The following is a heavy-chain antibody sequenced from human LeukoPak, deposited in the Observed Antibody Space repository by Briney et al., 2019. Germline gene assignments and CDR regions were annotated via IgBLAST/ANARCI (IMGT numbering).Heavy chain of an antibody. V-gene: IGHV3-20*04. D-gene: IGHD3-22*01. Sequence: GGSLRLSCAASGFTFDDYGMSWVRQAPGKGLEWVSGINWNGGSTGYADSVEGRFTISRDNAKNSLYLQMNSLRAEDTAFYYCARGHYYDSSGYYFPAAFDIWGQGTMVTVSS. J-gene: IGHJ3*02. CDR2: INWNGGST. CDR3: ARGHYYDSSGYYFPAAFDI. CDR1: GFTFDDYG.